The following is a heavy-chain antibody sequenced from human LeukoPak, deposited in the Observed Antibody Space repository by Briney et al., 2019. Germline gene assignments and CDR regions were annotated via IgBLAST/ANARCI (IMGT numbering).Heavy chain of an antibody. J-gene: IGHJ4*02. D-gene: IGHD6-19*01. CDR3: ARVQRGIAVALDY. CDR1: GFTFSSYS. V-gene: IGHV3-48*04. Sequence: GGSLRLSCAASGFTFSSYSMNWVRQAPGKGLEWVSYISTTGSPIYYADSVKGRFTISRDNVKNLLYLQMNSLRAEDTAVYYCARVQRGIAVALDYWGQGTLATVSS. CDR2: ISTTGSPI.